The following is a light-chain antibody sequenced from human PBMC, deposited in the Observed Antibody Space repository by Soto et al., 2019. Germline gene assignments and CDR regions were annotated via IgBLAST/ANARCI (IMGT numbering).Light chain of an antibody. CDR1: QGISNY. Sequence: DIPMTHSPSSLSASVGDRVTITCRASQGISNYLAWYQQKPGKVPKLLIYAASSLQSGVPSRFGGSESGTDFTLTISGLQPEDVATYYCQQYNSAPWTFGQGTKVEIK. CDR3: QQYNSAPWT. CDR2: AAS. J-gene: IGKJ1*01. V-gene: IGKV1-27*01.